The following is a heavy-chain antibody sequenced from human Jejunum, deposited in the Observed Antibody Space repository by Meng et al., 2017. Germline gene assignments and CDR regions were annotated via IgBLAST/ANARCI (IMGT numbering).Heavy chain of an antibody. CDR2: ISYDGSEK. J-gene: IGHJ1*01. CDR3: ARGSGGAREIGEYFQH. D-gene: IGHD2-15*01. Sequence: GESLKISCAASGFTFSSYAMHWVRQVPGKGLDWMAVISYDGSEKYYADSVKGRFIVSRDNSKYIMSVQMNNLRGEDTGLYYWARGSGGAREIGEYFQHWGQGTLVTVSS. V-gene: IGHV3-30*04. CDR1: GFTFSSYA.